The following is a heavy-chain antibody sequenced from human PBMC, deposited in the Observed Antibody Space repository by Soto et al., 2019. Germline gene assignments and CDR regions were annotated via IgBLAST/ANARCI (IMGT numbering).Heavy chain of an antibody. Sequence: PGGSLRLSCAASGFTFSSYAMHWVRQAPGKGLEWVAVISYDGSNKYYADSVKGRFTISRDNSKNTPYLQMNSLRAEDTAVYYCARDASSRPGILQHWGQGTLVTVSS. CDR3: ARDASSRPGILQH. D-gene: IGHD1-20*01. CDR1: GFTFSSYA. V-gene: IGHV3-30-3*01. CDR2: ISYDGSNK. J-gene: IGHJ1*01.